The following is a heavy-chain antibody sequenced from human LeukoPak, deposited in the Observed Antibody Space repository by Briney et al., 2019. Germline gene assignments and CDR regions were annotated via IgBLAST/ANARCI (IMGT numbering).Heavy chain of an antibody. CDR3: ARGEQQLTLDY. CDR2: INPNSGGT. CDR1: GYTFTSYG. J-gene: IGHJ4*02. D-gene: IGHD6-13*01. Sequence: GASVKVSCKASGYTFTSYGISWVRQAPGQGLEWMGWINPNSGGTNYAQKFQGRVTMTRDTSISTAYMELSRLRSDDTAVYYCARGEQQLTLDYWGQGTLVTVSS. V-gene: IGHV1-2*02.